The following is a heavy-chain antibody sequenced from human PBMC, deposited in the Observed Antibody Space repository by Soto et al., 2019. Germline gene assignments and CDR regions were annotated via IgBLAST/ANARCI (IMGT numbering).Heavy chain of an antibody. V-gene: IGHV3-15*07. D-gene: IGHD3-10*02. CDR3: TADVRSVPGLSDY. CDR2: VRSKSGGGIK. Sequence: EVHLVESGGGFRKPGESLRLSCVASGFIFDSAWMNWVRQAPGKGLEWVGRVRSKSGGGIKDYAAPVNGRFTVSRDDSAGTLYLQMNRLNIEDTAVYYCTADVRSVPGLSDYWGRGTLVTVS. J-gene: IGHJ4*01. CDR1: GFIFDSAW.